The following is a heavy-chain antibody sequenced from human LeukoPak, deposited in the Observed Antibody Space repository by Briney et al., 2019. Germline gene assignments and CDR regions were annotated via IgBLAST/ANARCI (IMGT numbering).Heavy chain of an antibody. J-gene: IGHJ4*02. V-gene: IGHV4-59*08. CDR2: IYYSGNT. Sequence: SETLSLTCTVDGGSISSYYRSWIRQPPGKGLEWIGYIYYSGNTNYNPSLKSRVTISVDTSNNQFSLKLSSVTAADTAVYYCSMQNTYGSVWEDFDYWGQGTLVTVSS. CDR3: SMQNTYGSVWEDFDY. D-gene: IGHD5/OR15-5a*01. CDR1: GGSISSYY.